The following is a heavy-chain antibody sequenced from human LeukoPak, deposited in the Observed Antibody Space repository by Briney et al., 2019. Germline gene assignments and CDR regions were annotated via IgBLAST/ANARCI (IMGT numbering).Heavy chain of an antibody. Sequence: SETLSLTCTVSGGSISSYYWSWIRQPPGKGLEWIGYIYYSGNTNYNPSLKSRVTMSVDTSKNQFSLKLSSATAADTAVYYCAREGEYSNRLDPWGQGTLVTVSS. CDR3: AREGEYSNRLDP. D-gene: IGHD4-11*01. J-gene: IGHJ5*02. CDR1: GGSISSYY. CDR2: IYYSGNT. V-gene: IGHV4-59*12.